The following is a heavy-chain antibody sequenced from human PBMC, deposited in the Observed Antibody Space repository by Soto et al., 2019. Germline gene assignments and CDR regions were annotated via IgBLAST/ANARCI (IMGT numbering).Heavy chain of an antibody. CDR3: AREYDGYDI. J-gene: IGHJ3*02. D-gene: IGHD3-16*01. V-gene: IGHV3-48*02. CDR1: AFNFSNYA. CDR2: ISRGGDTI. Sequence: EVQLVESGGGLVQPGGSLRLSCAASAFNFSNYAMNWVRQAPGKGLEWISYISRGGDTIYYADYVKGRFTISRDNAKNSLYLEMNSLREEDTAVYFCAREYDGYDIWGQGTMVTVSA.